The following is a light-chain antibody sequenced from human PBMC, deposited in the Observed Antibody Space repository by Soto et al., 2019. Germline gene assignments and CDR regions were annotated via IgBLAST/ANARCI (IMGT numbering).Light chain of an antibody. CDR1: QDIRND. V-gene: IGKV1-17*01. CDR3: LQHKTYSLT. Sequence: DIQMTQSPSSLSASVGDRVTITCRASQDIRNDLCWYQQKPGKAPKRLIYAAFILQSGVPPRFSGNGSGTEFTLTSSSLQAEDYATYVCLQHKTYSLTFGQGTRLE. J-gene: IGKJ5*01. CDR2: AAF.